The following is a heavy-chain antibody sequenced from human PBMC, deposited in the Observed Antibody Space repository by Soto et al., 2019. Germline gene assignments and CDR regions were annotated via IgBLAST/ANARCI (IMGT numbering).Heavy chain of an antibody. CDR2: IYHSGST. D-gene: IGHD6-13*01. V-gene: IGHV4-4*02. CDR3: ARERIAAAGPRPFDY. CDR1: GGSISSSNW. Sequence: LSLTCAVSGGSISSSNWWSWVRQPPGKGLEWIGEIYHSGSTNYNPSLKSRVTISVDKSKNQFSLKLSSVTAADTAVYYCARERIAAAGPRPFDYWGQGTLVTVSS. J-gene: IGHJ4*02.